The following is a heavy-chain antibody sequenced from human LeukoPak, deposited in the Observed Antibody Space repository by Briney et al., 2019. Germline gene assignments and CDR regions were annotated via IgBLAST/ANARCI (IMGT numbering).Heavy chain of an antibody. CDR1: GFTFSSYS. V-gene: IGHV3-21*01. D-gene: IGHD6-13*01. CDR2: ISSSSSYI. Sequence: GGSLRLSCAASGFTFSSYSMNWVRQAPGKGLEWVSSISSSSSYIYYADSVKGRFTISRDNSKNTLYLQMNSLRAEDTAVYYCAKDIAAAGYFDYWGQGTLVTVSS. CDR3: AKDIAAAGYFDY. J-gene: IGHJ4*02.